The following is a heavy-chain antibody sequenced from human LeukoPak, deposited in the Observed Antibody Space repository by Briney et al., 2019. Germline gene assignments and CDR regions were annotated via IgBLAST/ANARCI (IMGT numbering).Heavy chain of an antibody. Sequence: GASVKVFCKASGYTFTGYYMHWVRQAPGQGLEWMGWINPNSGGTNYAQKFQGRVTMTRDTSISTAYMELSRLRSDDTAVYYCARGNRVGATRWFDPWGQGTLVTVSS. D-gene: IGHD1-26*01. J-gene: IGHJ5*02. CDR2: INPNSGGT. V-gene: IGHV1-2*02. CDR3: ARGNRVGATRWFDP. CDR1: GYTFTGYY.